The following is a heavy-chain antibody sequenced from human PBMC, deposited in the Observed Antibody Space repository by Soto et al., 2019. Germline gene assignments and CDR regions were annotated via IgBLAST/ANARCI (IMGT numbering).Heavy chain of an antibody. D-gene: IGHD6-13*01. V-gene: IGHV5-51*01. J-gene: IGHJ6*02. CDR3: AKALSSSWEMNYYYYGMDV. Sequence: GESLKISCKGSGYSFTSYWIGWVRQMPEKGLEWMGIIYPGDSDTRYSPSFQGQVTISADKSISTAYLQWSSLKASDTAMYYCAKALSSSWEMNYYYYGMDVWGQGTTVTVSS. CDR2: IYPGDSDT. CDR1: GYSFTSYW.